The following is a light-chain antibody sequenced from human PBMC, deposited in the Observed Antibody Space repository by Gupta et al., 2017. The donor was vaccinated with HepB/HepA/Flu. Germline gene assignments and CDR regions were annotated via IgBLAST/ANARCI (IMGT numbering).Light chain of an antibody. CDR1: QSVRSN. CDR2: GVS. Sequence: EVVVTQSPATLSVYPGQRVTLSCRASQSVRSNLAWYQQKPGQAPRLLIYGVSTRDPGIPARFSGSGYGTEFTLTISRRQSEDFAVYYCQQTKNWPPCIFGQGTKLEIK. V-gene: IGKV3-15*01. CDR3: QQTKNWPPCI. J-gene: IGKJ2*02.